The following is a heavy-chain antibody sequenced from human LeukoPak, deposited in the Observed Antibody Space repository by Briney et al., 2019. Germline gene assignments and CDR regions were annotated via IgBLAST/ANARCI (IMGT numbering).Heavy chain of an antibody. J-gene: IGHJ6*03. Sequence: SVKVSCKASGGTFSSYAISWVRQAPGQGLEWMGGIIPIFGTANYAQKFQGRVTITADESTSTAYMELTSLRSEDTAVYYCARAPDSFVSGSFQTLYYYYYYMDVWGKGTTVTVSS. CDR2: IIPIFGTA. V-gene: IGHV1-69*13. CDR1: GGTFSSYA. D-gene: IGHD3-10*01. CDR3: ARAPDSFVSGSFQTLYYYYYYMDV.